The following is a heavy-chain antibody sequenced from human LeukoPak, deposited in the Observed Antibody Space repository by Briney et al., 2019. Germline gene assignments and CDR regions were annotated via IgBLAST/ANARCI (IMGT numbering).Heavy chain of an antibody. CDR1: GFTFSSYS. D-gene: IGHD2-21*02. J-gene: IGHJ4*02. CDR2: ISSSSTI. CDR3: ARATASNGLGC. V-gene: IGHV3-48*04. Sequence: PGGSLRLSCAASGFTFSSYSLNWVRQAPGKGLEWLSYISSSSTIYYADSVKGRFTISRDNATNSLYLQMNSLRAEDTAVYYCARATASNGLGCWGQGTLVTVSS.